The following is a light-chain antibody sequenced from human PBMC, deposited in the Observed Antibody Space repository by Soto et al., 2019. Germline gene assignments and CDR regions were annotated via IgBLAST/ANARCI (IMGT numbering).Light chain of an antibody. CDR2: AAS. CDR3: LQDYNYPWT. CDR1: QGIRDD. Sequence: AIQMTQSPSSLSASVGDRVTITCRASQGIRDDLGWYQHKPGKAPKLLIYAASSLQSGVPSRFSVSGSGTDFTLTISSLQPEDFATYYGLQDYNYPWTFGQGTKVEIK. V-gene: IGKV1-6*01. J-gene: IGKJ1*01.